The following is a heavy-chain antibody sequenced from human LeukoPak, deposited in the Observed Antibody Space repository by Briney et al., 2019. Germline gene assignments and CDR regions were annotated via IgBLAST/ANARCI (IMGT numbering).Heavy chain of an antibody. J-gene: IGHJ4*03. V-gene: IGHV4-34*01. CDR2: INQSGRT. Sequence: PSETLSLTCDVSGESLSNYYWSWIRQTPGKGPEWLGQINQSGRTNYNPSLKSRVTLSVDTSKNQFSLKLTSMTAADTAVYYCARDCRGDNAFSTWGHGTLVTVSS. CDR3: ARDCRGDNAFST. D-gene: IGHD4-17*01. CDR1: GESLSNYY.